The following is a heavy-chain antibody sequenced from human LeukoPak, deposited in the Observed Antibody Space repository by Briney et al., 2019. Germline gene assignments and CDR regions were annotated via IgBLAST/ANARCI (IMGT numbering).Heavy chain of an antibody. V-gene: IGHV1-18*01. D-gene: IGHD3-10*01. CDR3: ARGGHRRYYYTSGSAFDP. CDR2: ITAYNGNT. J-gene: IGHJ5*02. CDR1: GYTFTNYG. Sequence: ASVKVSCKASGYTFTNYGISWVRQAPGQGLEWMGWITAYNGNTHYAQNLQGRVTMTTDTSTSTAYMELKSLRSDDTAVYYCARGGHRRYYYTSGSAFDPWGQGTLVTVSS.